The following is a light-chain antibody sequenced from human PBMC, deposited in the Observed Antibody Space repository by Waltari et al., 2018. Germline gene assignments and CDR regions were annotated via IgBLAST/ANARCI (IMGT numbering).Light chain of an antibody. CDR2: ENK. CDR3: GTWDNSLSAWV. Sequence: QSVLTPPPSVSATPDQSVTISCSGPNSNIWINYLSLYHQLPRTAPKLLNYENKKRPSGMPDRFSGSKSGTSATLGITGLQTEDEADYYCGTWDNSLSAWVFGGGTKLTVL. CDR1: NSNIWINY. V-gene: IGLV1-51*02. J-gene: IGLJ3*02.